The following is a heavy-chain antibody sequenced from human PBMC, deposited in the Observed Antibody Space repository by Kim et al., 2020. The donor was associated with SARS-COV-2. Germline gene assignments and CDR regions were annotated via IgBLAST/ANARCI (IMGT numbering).Heavy chain of an antibody. D-gene: IGHD5-18*01. CDR1: GGSITSSSYY. J-gene: IGHJ4*02. CDR3: ATSRGYNYGQHDY. Sequence: SETLSLTCTVSGGSITSSSYYWGWIRQPPGKGLEWIASIYYSGTTYYSPSLKSRVTISIDTSKNQFSLKLSSVTAADTAVYYCATSRGYNYGQHDYWGQGTLATVSA. V-gene: IGHV4-39*01. CDR2: IYYSGTT.